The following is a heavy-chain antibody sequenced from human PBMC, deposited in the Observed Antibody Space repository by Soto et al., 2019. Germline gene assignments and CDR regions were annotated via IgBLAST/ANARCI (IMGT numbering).Heavy chain of an antibody. V-gene: IGHV1-69*02. Sequence: QVQLVQSGAEVKKPGSSVKVSCKASGGTFSSYTISWVRQAPGQGLEWMGRIIPILGIANYAQKYQGRVTITADKSTSTAYMELGSLRSEDKAVYYCACEGGSGGPWKFDPWGQGTLVTVSS. CDR3: ACEGGSGGPWKFDP. CDR1: GGTFSSYT. CDR2: IIPILGIA. D-gene: IGHD3-10*01. J-gene: IGHJ5*02.